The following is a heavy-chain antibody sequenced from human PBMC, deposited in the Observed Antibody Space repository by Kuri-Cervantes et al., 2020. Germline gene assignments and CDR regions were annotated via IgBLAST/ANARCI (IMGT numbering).Heavy chain of an antibody. V-gene: IGHV4-61*03. D-gene: IGHD4-23*01. J-gene: IGHJ4*02. CDR1: GGSVSSGSYY. CDR3: ARGGGNSPFDY. Sequence: ESLKISCTVSGGSVSSGSYYWSWIRQPPGKGLEWIGYIYYSGSTNYNPSLKSRVTISVDTSKNHFSLRLTSVTAADTAVYYCARGGGNSPFDYWGQGTLVTVSS. CDR2: IYYSGST.